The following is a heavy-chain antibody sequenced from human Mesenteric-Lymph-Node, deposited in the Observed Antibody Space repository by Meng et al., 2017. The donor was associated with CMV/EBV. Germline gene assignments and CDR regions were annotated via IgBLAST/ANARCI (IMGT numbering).Heavy chain of an antibody. J-gene: IGHJ4*02. CDR3: ARSLPYSSSSRDLDY. CDR1: GFTFSSYG. CDR2: IWYDGSNK. V-gene: IGHV3-33*01. Sequence: SGFTFSSYGMHWGRQAPGKGLEWVAVIWYDGSNKYYADSVKGRFTISRDNSKNTLYLQMNSLRAEDTAVYYCARSLPYSSSSRDLDYWGQGTLVTVSS. D-gene: IGHD6-6*01.